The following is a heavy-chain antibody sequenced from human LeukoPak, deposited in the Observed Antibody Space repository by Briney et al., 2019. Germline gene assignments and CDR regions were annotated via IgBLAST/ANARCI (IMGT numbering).Heavy chain of an antibody. Sequence: GGSLRLSCAASGFTFRSYAMHWVRQAPGKGLEWEAAISNDGSNIKYADSVKGRFTISRDNSTNTLYLQMNSLRAQDPAVYYCARSTTVTTFYYYYYMDGWGKGTTVTISS. CDR2: ISNDGSNI. V-gene: IGHV3-30*04. CDR1: GFTFRSYA. J-gene: IGHJ6*03. CDR3: ARSTTVTTFYYYYYMDG. D-gene: IGHD4-17*01.